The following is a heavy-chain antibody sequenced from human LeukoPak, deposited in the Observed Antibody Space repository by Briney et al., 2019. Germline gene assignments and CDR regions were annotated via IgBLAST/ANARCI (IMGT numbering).Heavy chain of an antibody. V-gene: IGHV3-7*01. J-gene: IGHJ4*02. D-gene: IGHD2-2*01. CDR1: GFTFSSHH. CDR2: IKPDGSEK. Sequence: GGSLRLSCVASGFTFSSHHMNWVRQTPGKGLESVATIKPDGSEKYYVDSVKGRFTISRDNAKSSLYLQMNSLRVEDTGVYFCARMSSYCDYWGQGTLVTASS. CDR3: ARMSSYCDY.